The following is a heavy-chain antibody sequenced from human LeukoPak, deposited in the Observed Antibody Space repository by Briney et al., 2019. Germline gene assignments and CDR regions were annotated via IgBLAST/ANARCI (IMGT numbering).Heavy chain of an antibody. V-gene: IGHV3-23*01. D-gene: IGHD6-6*01. CDR1: GFTFSSYA. J-gene: IGHJ6*03. Sequence: GGSLRLSCAASGFTFSSYAMSWVRQAPGKGLEWVSAISGSGGSTYYADSVKGRFTISRDNSKNTLYLQMNSLRAEDTAVYYFAKSEYSSSSTYYYYYMDVWGKGTTVTVPS. CDR3: AKSEYSSSSTYYYYYMDV. CDR2: ISGSGGST.